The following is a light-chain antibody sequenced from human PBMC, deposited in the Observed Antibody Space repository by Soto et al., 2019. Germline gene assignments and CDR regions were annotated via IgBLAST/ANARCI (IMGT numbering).Light chain of an antibody. CDR1: QSVSASF. CDR2: ATS. CDR3: HQFDSSLT. J-gene: IGKJ1*01. Sequence: EIVLTQSPATLSLSPGERATLSCRASQSVSASFLARYQLKPGQAPRLLIYATSRRAPGIPDRFSGSGSGTDFTLTISSLEPEDFAVYYCHQFDSSLTFGQGTKVEIK. V-gene: IGKV3-20*01.